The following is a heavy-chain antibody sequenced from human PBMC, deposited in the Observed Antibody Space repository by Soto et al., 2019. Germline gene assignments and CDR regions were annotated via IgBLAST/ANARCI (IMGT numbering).Heavy chain of an antibody. CDR1: GASVNSAIFH. CDR2: IFHFGKA. CDR3: ARFHDS. J-gene: IGHJ4*02. Sequence: QVQLQESGPGLVKPSETLSLTCTVSGASVNSAIFHWSWIRQPPGKGLEWIGYIFHFGKANYNPSLKSRVPLSIATSTNQFSLNLTSVTAADTALYYCARFHDSWGPGILVTVSS. V-gene: IGHV4-61*01.